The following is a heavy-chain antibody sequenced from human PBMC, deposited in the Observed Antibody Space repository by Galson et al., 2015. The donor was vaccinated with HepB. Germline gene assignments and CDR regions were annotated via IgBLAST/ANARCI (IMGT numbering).Heavy chain of an antibody. J-gene: IGHJ4*02. CDR3: ARERYSSNDY. CDR1: GYTFTSYY. CDR2: INPSGGST. V-gene: IGHV1-46*04. Sequence: SVKVSCKASGYTFTSYYMHWVRQAPGQGLEWMGIINPSGGSTSYAQKLQGRVTMTTDTSTSTAYMELRSLRSDDTAVYYCARERYSSNDYWGQGTLVTVSS. D-gene: IGHD6-19*01.